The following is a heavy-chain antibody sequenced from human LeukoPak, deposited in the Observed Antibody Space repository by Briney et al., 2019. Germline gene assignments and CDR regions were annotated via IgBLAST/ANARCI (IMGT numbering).Heavy chain of an antibody. CDR1: GFTFSSDA. V-gene: IGHV3-23*01. CDR3: AKVPYSDYGAGRPPFMDV. CDR2: ITDSGGTT. D-gene: IGHD3-10*01. J-gene: IGHJ6*02. Sequence: GGSLRLSCAASGFTFSSDAMCWVRQAPGKGLEWVSTITDSGGTTYYADSVKGRFTISRDNSKNTLYLQMNSLRDEDTAVYYCAKVPYSDYGAGRPPFMDVWGHGTTVAISS.